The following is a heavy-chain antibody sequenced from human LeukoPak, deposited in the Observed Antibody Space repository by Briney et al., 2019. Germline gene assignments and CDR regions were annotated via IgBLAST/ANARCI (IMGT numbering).Heavy chain of an antibody. V-gene: IGHV1-69*13. CDR3: ARRPPHGQQLVRGYYYGMDV. CDR2: IIPIFGTA. J-gene: IGHJ6*02. CDR1: GGTFSSYA. Sequence: SVTVSCKASGGTFSSYAISWVRQAPGQGLEWMGGIIPIFGTANYAQKFQGRVTITADESTSTAYMELSSLRSEDTAVYYCARRPPHGQQLVRGYYYGMDVWGQGTTVTVSS. D-gene: IGHD6-13*01.